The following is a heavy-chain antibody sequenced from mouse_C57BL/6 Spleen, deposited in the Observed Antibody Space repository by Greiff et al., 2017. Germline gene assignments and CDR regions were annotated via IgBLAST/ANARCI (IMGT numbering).Heavy chain of an antibody. CDR1: GFTFSSYA. CDR3: ARDRYLDY. D-gene: IGHD2-14*01. Sequence: DVMLVESGGGLVKPGGSLKLSCAASGFTFSSYAMSWVRQTPEKRLEWVATISDGGSYTYYPDNVKGRFTISRDNAKNNLYLQMSHLKSEDTAMYYCARDRYLDYWGQGTSVTVSS. J-gene: IGHJ4*01. V-gene: IGHV5-4*01. CDR2: ISDGGSYT.